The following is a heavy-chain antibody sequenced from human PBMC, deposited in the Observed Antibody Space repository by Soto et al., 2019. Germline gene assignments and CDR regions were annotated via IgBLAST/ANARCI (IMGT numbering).Heavy chain of an antibody. V-gene: IGHV4-34*01. D-gene: IGHD1-1*01. Sequence: PSETLSLTCAVSGGPFTAFYWTWIRQAPGKGLEWIGEINHGGRTHYNPSLRSRLTISLDTSKNNFSLKLTSMTAADTAVYYCRLQEWNRTHRSDDKRFEPWGQGTRVSVAS. CDR1: GGPFTAFY. J-gene: IGHJ5*02. CDR2: INHGGRT. CDR3: RLQEWNRTHRSDDKRFEP.